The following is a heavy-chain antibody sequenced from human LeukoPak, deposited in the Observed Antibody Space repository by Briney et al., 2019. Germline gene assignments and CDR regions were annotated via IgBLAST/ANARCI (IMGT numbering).Heavy chain of an antibody. CDR1: GFTFSSCS. J-gene: IGHJ3*02. V-gene: IGHV3-48*02. D-gene: IGHD3-10*01. Sequence: SGGSLRLSCAASGFTFSSCSMNWVRQAPGKGLEWISYISGSGSVSYYEDSVKGRFTISRDNAKNSLYLQMNSLRDEDTALYYCARDGGFGFLAAFDIWGQGTMVTVSS. CDR2: ISGSGSVS. CDR3: ARDGGFGFLAAFDI.